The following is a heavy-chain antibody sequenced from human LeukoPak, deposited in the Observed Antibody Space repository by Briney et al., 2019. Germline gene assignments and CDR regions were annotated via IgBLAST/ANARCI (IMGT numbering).Heavy chain of an antibody. CDR3: ARCSGGSCLKPLFDY. CDR2: INPNSGGT. CDR1: GYTFTSYG. V-gene: IGHV1-2*02. D-gene: IGHD2-15*01. Sequence: GASVKVSCKASGYTFTSYGISWVRQAPGQGLEWMGWINPNSGGTNYAQKFQGRVTMTRDTSISTAYMELSRLRSDDTAVYYCARCSGGSCLKPLFDYWGQGTLVTVSS. J-gene: IGHJ4*02.